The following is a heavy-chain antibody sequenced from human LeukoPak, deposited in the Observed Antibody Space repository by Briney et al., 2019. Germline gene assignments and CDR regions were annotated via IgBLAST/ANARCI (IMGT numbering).Heavy chain of an antibody. D-gene: IGHD3-3*01. CDR1: GFTFSSYA. Sequence: GGSLRLSCAASGFTFSSYAMSWVRQAPGKGLEWVSALIGSGGSTYYADSVKGRFTISRDNSKNTLYLQMNSLRAEDTAGYYCAKGFLEWLLSGFDYWGQGTLVTVSS. J-gene: IGHJ4*02. V-gene: IGHV3-23*01. CDR2: LIGSGGST. CDR3: AKGFLEWLLSGFDY.